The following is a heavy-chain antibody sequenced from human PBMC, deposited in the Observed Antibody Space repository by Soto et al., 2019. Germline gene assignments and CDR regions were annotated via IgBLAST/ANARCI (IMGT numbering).Heavy chain of an antibody. CDR1: GFTFSRYA. CDR2: ISFDGSNK. Sequence: QVQLVESGGGVVQPGRFLRLSCAASGFTFSRYAMHWVRQAPGKGLEWVAVISFDGSNKDYAESVKGRFTISRDNSKNTLYLQMNNVRREDTAVYYCARDTIPLTFGELSRCDWWGQGTLVTVSS. D-gene: IGHD3-10*01. J-gene: IGHJ4*02. V-gene: IGHV3-30-3*01. CDR3: ARDTIPLTFGELSRCDW.